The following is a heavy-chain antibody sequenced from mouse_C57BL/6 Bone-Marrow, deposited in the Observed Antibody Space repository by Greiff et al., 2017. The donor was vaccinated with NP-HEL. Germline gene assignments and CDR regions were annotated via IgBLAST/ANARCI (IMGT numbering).Heavy chain of an antibody. CDR3: ARAYYGNTYWYFDV. J-gene: IGHJ1*03. D-gene: IGHD2-10*01. CDR2: IDPSDSYT. Sequence: QVQLQQPGAELVMPGASVKLSCKASGYTFTSYWMHWVKQRPGQGLEWIGEIDPSDSYTNYNQKFKGKSTLTVDKSSITAYRQLSSLTSEHSAVYYCARAYYGNTYWYFDVWGTGTTVTVSS. V-gene: IGHV1-69*01. CDR1: GYTFTSYW.